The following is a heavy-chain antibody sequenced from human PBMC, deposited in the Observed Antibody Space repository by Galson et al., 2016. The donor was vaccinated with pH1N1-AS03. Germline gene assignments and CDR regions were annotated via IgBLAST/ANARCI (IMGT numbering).Heavy chain of an antibody. V-gene: IGHV4-30-2*06. J-gene: IGHJ1*01. CDR2: IYSSGVT. CDR3: ARGPPFSP. CDR1: GDSIKSDTHS. Sequence: TLSLTCAVSGDSIKSDTHSWNWIRQSPGKGLEWLGYIYSSGVTGSNPSLRSRVSITIDTSKNEFSLKMTSVTAADTAVYYCARGPPFSPWGQGTLVTVSS.